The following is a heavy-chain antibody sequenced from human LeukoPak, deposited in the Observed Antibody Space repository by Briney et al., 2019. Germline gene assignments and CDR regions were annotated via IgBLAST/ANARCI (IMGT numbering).Heavy chain of an antibody. CDR1: GFTFSSSW. Sequence: PGGSLRLSCEASGFTFSSSWMTWVRQAPGKGLKRVANIKEDGSEKYYVDSVKGRFTISRDNGKNSLYLQMNSLRAEDTAVYYCARDRRAHGYWGQGALVTVSS. J-gene: IGHJ4*02. V-gene: IGHV3-7*03. CDR3: ARDRRAHGY. CDR2: IKEDGSEK.